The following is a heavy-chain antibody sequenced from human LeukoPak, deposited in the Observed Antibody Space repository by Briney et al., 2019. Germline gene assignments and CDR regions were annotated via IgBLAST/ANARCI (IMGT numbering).Heavy chain of an antibody. CDR2: INPNSGGT. CDR3: ARLAVAGHRDY. CDR1: GYTFTGYY. Sequence: ASVKVSCKASGYTFTGYYMHWVRQAPGQGLEWMGWINPNSGGTDYAQKFQGWVTMTRDTSISTAYMELSRLRSDDTAVYYCARLAVAGHRDYWDQGTLVTVSS. V-gene: IGHV1-2*04. J-gene: IGHJ4*02. D-gene: IGHD6-19*01.